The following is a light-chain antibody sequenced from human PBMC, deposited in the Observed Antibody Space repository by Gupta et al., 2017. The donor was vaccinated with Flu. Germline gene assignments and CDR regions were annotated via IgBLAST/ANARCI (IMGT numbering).Light chain of an antibody. CDR3: AAWDDSLSGRVV. CDR1: TSNIGSKF. Sequence: VTLSCSGSTSNIGSKFVYWYQQLPGTAPKLLIYLDNQRPPGVPDRFSGSKSGTSASLAIGGLRSEDEAEYYCAAWDDSLSGRVVFGGGTRLTVL. V-gene: IGLV1-47*01. J-gene: IGLJ2*01. CDR2: LDN.